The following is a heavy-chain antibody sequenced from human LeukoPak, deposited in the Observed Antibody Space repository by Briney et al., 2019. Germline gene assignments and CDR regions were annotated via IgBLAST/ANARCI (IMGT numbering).Heavy chain of an antibody. J-gene: IGHJ4*02. D-gene: IGHD3-22*01. CDR1: GFTFDDYA. CDR2: IGWNSGSI. V-gene: IGHV3-9*03. Sequence: PGGSLRLSCAASGFTFDDYAMHWVRQAPGKGLEWVSGIGWNSGSIGYADSVKGRFTISRDNAKNSLYLQMNSLRAEDMALYYCAGHYYNPYDSSGYYGTSFDYWGQGTLVTVSS. CDR3: AGHYYNPYDSSGYYGTSFDY.